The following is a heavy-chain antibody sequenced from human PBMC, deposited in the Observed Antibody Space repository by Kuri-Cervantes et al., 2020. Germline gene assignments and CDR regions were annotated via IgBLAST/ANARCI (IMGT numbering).Heavy chain of an antibody. CDR1: GDTFTSYA. CDR2: IIAGNGNT. J-gene: IGHJ2*01. V-gene: IGHV1-3*01. D-gene: IGHD2-15*01. Sequence: ASVKVSCNASGDTFTSYAMNWVRHAPGQRREWMGWIIAGNGNTKYSQKFQGRVTITRDTSASTAYMELSSLRSEDTAVYYCARGAGCSGCKDYLVDWYFDLWGRGTLVTVSS. CDR3: ARGAGCSGCKDYLVDWYFDL.